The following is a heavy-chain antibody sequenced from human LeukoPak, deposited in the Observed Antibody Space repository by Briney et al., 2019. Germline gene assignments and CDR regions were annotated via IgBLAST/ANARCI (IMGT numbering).Heavy chain of an antibody. Sequence: PSETLSLTCAVYGGSFSGYYWSWIRQPPGKGLEWLGEINHSGSTNYNPSLKSRVTISVDTSKNQFSLKLSSVTAADTAVYYCARDSRSYYGSGANGMDVWGQGTTVTVSS. CDR2: INHSGST. J-gene: IGHJ6*02. D-gene: IGHD3-10*01. V-gene: IGHV4-34*01. CDR3: ARDSRSYYGSGANGMDV. CDR1: GGSFSGYY.